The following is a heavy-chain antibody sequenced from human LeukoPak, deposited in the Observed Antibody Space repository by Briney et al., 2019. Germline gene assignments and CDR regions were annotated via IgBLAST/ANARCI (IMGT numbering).Heavy chain of an antibody. V-gene: IGHV3-66*01. J-gene: IGHJ4*02. D-gene: IGHD6-6*01. CDR3: ARAKYRSASGFAVFDY. Sequence: PGGSLRLSCAASEFTVSSDYMSWVRQAPGKGLEWVSVIYGDGSTYYADSVRGRFTMSRDNSKNTLYLQMNSLRAEDTAVYYCARAKYRSASGFAVFDYWGQGTLVAVSS. CDR2: IYGDGST. CDR1: EFTVSSDY.